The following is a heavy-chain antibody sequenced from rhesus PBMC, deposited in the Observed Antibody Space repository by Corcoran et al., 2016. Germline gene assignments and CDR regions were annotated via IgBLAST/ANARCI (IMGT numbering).Heavy chain of an antibody. CDR3: ARSGSLYYFDY. CDR1: GYTFTDPY. V-gene: IGHV1-111*02. J-gene: IGHJ4*01. D-gene: IGHD6-25*01. Sequence: EVQLVQSVTEVTKPGASVKISCKASGYTFTDPYLTSGRQAPGKGLEWMGRVDPEDGEEDYAQKFQDRVTITADMSIDTAYMELSSLRSEDTAVYYCARSGSLYYFDYWGQGVLVTVSS. CDR2: VDPEDGEE.